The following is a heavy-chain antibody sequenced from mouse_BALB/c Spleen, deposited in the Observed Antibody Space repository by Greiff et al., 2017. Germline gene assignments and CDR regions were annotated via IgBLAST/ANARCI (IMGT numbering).Heavy chain of an antibody. CDR2: IDPANGNT. CDR3: ASCARSRDYAMDY. CDR1: GFNIKDTY. J-gene: IGHJ4*01. V-gene: IGHV14-3*02. Sequence: EVQLLESGAGLVKPGASVKLSCTASGFNIKDTYMHWVKQRPEQGLEWIGRIDPANGNTKYDPKFQGKATITADKSSNTAYLQLSSLTSEDTAVYYCASCARSRDYAMDYWGQGTTLTVSS. D-gene: IGHD1-1*01.